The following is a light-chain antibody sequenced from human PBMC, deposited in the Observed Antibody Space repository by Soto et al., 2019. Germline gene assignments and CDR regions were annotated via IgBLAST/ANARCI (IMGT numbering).Light chain of an antibody. Sequence: EIVLTQSPGTLSLSPGERATLSCRASQAVSSNYFAWYQQKPGQTPRLLIYGGSNRATGIPDRFGGIGSGTDLTLPISSLEPEDSAVDYGPPAGTSALTVGGGTKVEIK. CDR3: PPAGTSALT. J-gene: IGKJ4*01. CDR2: GGS. CDR1: QAVSSNY. V-gene: IGKV3-20*01.